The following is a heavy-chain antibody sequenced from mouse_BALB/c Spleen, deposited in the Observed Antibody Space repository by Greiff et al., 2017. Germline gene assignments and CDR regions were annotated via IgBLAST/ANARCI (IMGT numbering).Heavy chain of an antibody. CDR1: GYTFTNYW. CDR2: IYPGGGYT. V-gene: IGHV1-63*02. Sequence: QVQLQQSGAELVRPGTSVKISCKASGYTFTNYWLGWVKQRPGHGLEWIGDIYPGGGYTNYNEKFKGKATLTADTPSSTAYMQLSSLTSEDSAVYFCARGYGNYWFAYWGQGTLVTVSA. D-gene: IGHD2-10*02. CDR3: ARGYGNYWFAY. J-gene: IGHJ3*01.